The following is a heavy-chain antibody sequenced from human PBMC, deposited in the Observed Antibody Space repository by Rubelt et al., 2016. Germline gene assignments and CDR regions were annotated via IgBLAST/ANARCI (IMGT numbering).Heavy chain of an antibody. Sequence: QLQLQESGPGLVKPSETLSLTCTVSGGSISSSSYYRGWIRQPPGKGLEWIGSIFYSGSTYYNPSLWVRVTLSGATSKNHFSLKLGSVTAADTAVYYCARQEVGACFDYWGQGTLVTVSS. J-gene: IGHJ4*02. CDR1: GGSISSSSYY. V-gene: IGHV4-39*01. D-gene: IGHD1-26*01. CDR3: ARQEVGACFDY. CDR2: IFYSGST.